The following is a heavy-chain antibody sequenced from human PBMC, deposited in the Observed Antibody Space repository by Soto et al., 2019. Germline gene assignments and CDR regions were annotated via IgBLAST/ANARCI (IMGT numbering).Heavy chain of an antibody. Sequence: PSETLSLTCTVSGGSISSSSYYWGWIRQPPGKGLEWIGSIYYSGSTYYNPSLKSRVTISVDTSKNQFSLKLSSVTAADTAVYYCAVRWRASYYYYGMDVGAQGTRVTVSS. D-gene: IGHD2-15*01. J-gene: IGHJ6*02. CDR1: GGSISSSSYY. V-gene: IGHV4-39*01. CDR3: AVRWRASYYYYGMDV. CDR2: IYYSGST.